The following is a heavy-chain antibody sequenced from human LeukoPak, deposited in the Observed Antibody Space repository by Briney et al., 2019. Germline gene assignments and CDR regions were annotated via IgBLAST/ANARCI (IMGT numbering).Heavy chain of an antibody. Sequence: ASVKVSCKASGYTFTSYDINWVRQATGQGLEWMGWMNPNSGNTGYAQKFQGRVTMTRNTSISTAYMELSRLRSDDTAVYYCAREIRTYYYGSGSYNYWGQGTLVTVSS. D-gene: IGHD3-10*01. CDR1: GYTFTSYD. CDR3: AREIRTYYYGSGSYNY. CDR2: MNPNSGNT. V-gene: IGHV1-8*01. J-gene: IGHJ4*02.